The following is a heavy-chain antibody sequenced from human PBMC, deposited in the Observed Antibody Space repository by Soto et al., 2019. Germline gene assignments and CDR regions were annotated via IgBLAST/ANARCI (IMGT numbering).Heavy chain of an antibody. CDR1: GFTFSDNW. V-gene: IGHV3-74*01. Sequence: EVQLVKSGGGLFQPGGSLRLSFAASGFTFSDNWMHWVRQVPGKGLVWVARINSDGSTTTYADSVKGRFTISRANARNTLYLQMDSLRAEDTALYYCARGYSSGPDYWGQGTLVTVSS. CDR2: INSDGSTT. D-gene: IGHD6-19*01. CDR3: ARGYSSGPDY. J-gene: IGHJ4*02.